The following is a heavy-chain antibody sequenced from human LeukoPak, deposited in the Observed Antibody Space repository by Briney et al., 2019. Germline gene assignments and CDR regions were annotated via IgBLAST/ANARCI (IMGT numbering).Heavy chain of an antibody. CDR1: GFPFRSFS. D-gene: IGHD6-19*01. V-gene: IGHV3-21*04. CDR3: AAPQDSSGWFLAFDI. J-gene: IGHJ3*02. CDR2: ISSSSTYI. Sequence: PGGSLRLSCVASGFPFRSFSMNWVRQAPGKGLEWVSSISSSSTYIYYADSVKGRFTISRDTSKNTLYLQMNTLRAEDTAVYYCAAPQDSSGWFLAFDIWGQGTMVTVSS.